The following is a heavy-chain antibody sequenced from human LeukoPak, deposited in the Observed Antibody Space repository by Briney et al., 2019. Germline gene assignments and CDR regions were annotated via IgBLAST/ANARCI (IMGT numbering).Heavy chain of an antibody. V-gene: IGHV4-59*08. Sequence: SETLSLTCTVSGGSISSYYWSWIRQPPGKGLEWIGYIYYSGSTNYNPSLKSRVTISGDTSKNQFSLKLSSVTDADTAVYYCASETRITLVRVSYYFDSWGQGTLVTVSS. CDR2: IYYSGST. J-gene: IGHJ4*02. CDR1: GGSISSYY. CDR3: ASETRITLVRVSYYFDS. D-gene: IGHD3-10*01.